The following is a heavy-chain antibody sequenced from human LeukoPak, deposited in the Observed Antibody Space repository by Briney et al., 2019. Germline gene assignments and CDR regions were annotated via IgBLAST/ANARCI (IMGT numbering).Heavy chain of an antibody. D-gene: IGHD4-11*01. CDR2: ISSSSSTI. CDR3: ARAMTTDY. V-gene: IGHV3-48*01. Sequence: GGSLRLSCAASGFTFGSYSMNWVRQAPGKGLEWVSYISSSSSTIYYADSVKGRFTISRDNAKNSLYLQMNSLRAEDTAVYYCARAMTTDYWGQGTLVTVSS. J-gene: IGHJ4*02. CDR1: GFTFGSYS.